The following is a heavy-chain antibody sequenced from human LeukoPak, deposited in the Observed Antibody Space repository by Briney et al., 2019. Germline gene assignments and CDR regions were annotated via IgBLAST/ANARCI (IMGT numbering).Heavy chain of an antibody. J-gene: IGHJ4*02. CDR1: GYTFTGCY. CDR2: INPNSGGT. Sequence: RASVKVSCKASGYTFTGCYMHWVRQAPGQGLEWMGWINPNSGGTNYAQKFQGRVTMTRDTSISTAYMELSRLRSDDTAVYYCARESPSDGYPFDYWGQGTLVTVSS. D-gene: IGHD5-24*01. V-gene: IGHV1-2*02. CDR3: ARESPSDGYPFDY.